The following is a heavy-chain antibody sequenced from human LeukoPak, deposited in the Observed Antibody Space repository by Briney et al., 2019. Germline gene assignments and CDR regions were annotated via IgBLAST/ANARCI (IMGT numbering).Heavy chain of an antibody. CDR3: VGAYDQ. CDR1: GYRFTDSY. D-gene: IGHD4/OR15-4a*01. Sequence: GASVKVSCKASGYRFTDSYMHWVRQAPGQGFEWMGWINPSTGDTKYARMFQGRVTLTTGASISTAYMELSGLRPADTAVYFCVGAYDQWGQGTLVTVSS. V-gene: IGHV1-2*02. J-gene: IGHJ5*02. CDR2: INPSTGDT.